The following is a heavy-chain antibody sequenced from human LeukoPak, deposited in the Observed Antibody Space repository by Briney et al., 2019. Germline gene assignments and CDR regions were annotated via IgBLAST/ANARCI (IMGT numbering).Heavy chain of an antibody. D-gene: IGHD1-14*01. V-gene: IGHV3-11*04. CDR2: ISPDDTDV. Sequence: GGSLRLSCLASGFTFSDCYMSWIRQAPGKGLEWVSYISPDDTDVDYADSLKGRFTISRDNAKNSLFLQMNSLRAEDTAVYYCARNHGDYWGQGTVVTVSS. CDR3: ARNHGDY. CDR1: GFTFSDCY. J-gene: IGHJ4*02.